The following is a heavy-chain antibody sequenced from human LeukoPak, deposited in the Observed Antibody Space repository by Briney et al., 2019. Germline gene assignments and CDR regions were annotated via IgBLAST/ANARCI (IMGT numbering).Heavy chain of an antibody. CDR3: ARDSYGDYYFDY. CDR2: VHTTGST. D-gene: IGHD4-17*01. V-gene: IGHV4-4*07. Sequence: SETLSLTCTVSGVSISSCYWSWIRQPAGKGLEWIGRVHTTGSTNYNPSLKSRVTMSVDTSKNRFSLKLSSVTAADTAVYYCARDSYGDYYFDYWGQGTLVTVSS. CDR1: GVSISSCY. J-gene: IGHJ4*02.